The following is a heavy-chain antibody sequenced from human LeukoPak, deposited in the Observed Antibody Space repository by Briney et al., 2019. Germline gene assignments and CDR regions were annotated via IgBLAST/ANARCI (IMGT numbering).Heavy chain of an antibody. Sequence: PSETLSLTCAVYGGSSSGYYWSWIRQPPGKGLEWIGEINHSGSTNYNPSLKSRVTISVDTSKNQFSLKLSSVTAADTAVYYCARDRGLYYDYIWGSYRYTRTFDPWGQGTLVTVSS. V-gene: IGHV4-34*01. CDR3: ARDRGLYYDYIWGSYRYTRTFDP. CDR1: GGSSSGYY. J-gene: IGHJ5*02. D-gene: IGHD3-16*02. CDR2: INHSGST.